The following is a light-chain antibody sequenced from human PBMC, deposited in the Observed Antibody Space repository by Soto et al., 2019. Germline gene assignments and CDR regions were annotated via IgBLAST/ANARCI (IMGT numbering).Light chain of an antibody. CDR1: QSVSTSF. Sequence: EIALTQSPGTLSLSPGQRATLSCRASQSVSTSFLARHQQKPGQAPRLLIYGASSRATGNTDRYSGSGSGTDFTLTISRLEPEDCAVYYCQRYGSSPRTFGQGTKLEIK. J-gene: IGKJ1*01. CDR2: GAS. CDR3: QRYGSSPRT. V-gene: IGKV3-20*01.